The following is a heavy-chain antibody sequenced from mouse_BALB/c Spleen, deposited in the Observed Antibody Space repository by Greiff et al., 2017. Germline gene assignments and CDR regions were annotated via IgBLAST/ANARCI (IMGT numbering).Heavy chain of an antibody. CDR3: ASGNPFAY. V-gene: IGHV7-3*02. CDR1: GFTFTDYY. J-gene: IGHJ3*01. Sequence: EVKLMESGGGLVQPGGSLRLSCATSGFTFTDYYMSWVRQPPGKALEWLGFIRNKANGYTTEYSASVKGRFTISRDNSQSILYLQMNTLRAEDSATYYCASGNPFAYWGQGTLVTVSA. CDR2: IRNKANGYTT.